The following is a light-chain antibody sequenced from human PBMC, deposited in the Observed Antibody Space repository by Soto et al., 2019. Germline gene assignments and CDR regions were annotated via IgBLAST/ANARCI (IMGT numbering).Light chain of an antibody. CDR2: DVS. V-gene: IGLV2-14*01. J-gene: IGLJ1*01. CDR3: SSYTSSSKV. CDR1: SSDVGGYNY. Sequence: QSALTQPASVSGAPGQPITISCTGTSSDVGGYNYVSWYQQHPGKAPKLMIYDVSNRPSGVSNRFSGSKSGNTASLTISGLQAEDEADYYCSSYTSSSKVFGNGTKVTVL.